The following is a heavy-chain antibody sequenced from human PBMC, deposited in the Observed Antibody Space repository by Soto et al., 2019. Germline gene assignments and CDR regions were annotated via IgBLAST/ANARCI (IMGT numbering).Heavy chain of an antibody. CDR3: ARDMAAAGTGYYYYYMDV. Sequence: GGSLRLSCAASGFTFSSYGMHWVRQAPGKGLEWVAVVWYDGSNKYYADSVKGRFTISRDNSKNTLYLQVNYLRAEDTAVYYCARDMAAAGTGYYYYYMDVWGKGTTVTVSS. J-gene: IGHJ6*03. CDR1: GFTFSSYG. CDR2: VWYDGSNK. V-gene: IGHV3-33*01. D-gene: IGHD6-13*01.